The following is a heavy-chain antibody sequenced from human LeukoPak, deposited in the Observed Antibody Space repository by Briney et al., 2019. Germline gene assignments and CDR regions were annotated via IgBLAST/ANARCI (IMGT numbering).Heavy chain of an antibody. CDR3: AREVGYDSSPP. CDR1: GFTFSSHG. V-gene: IGHV3-48*01. D-gene: IGHD3-3*01. CDR2: ISSSGSVV. J-gene: IGHJ5*02. Sequence: PGRSLRPSCAASGFTFSSHGMNWVRQAPGKGLEWVSYISSSGSVVFYADSVKGRFTISRDNAKNALYLQMNSLRAEDTAVYHCAREVGYDSSPPWGQGTLVTVSS.